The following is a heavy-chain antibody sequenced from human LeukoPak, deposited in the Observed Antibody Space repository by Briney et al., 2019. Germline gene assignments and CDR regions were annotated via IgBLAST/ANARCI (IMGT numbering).Heavy chain of an antibody. D-gene: IGHD3-10*01. V-gene: IGHV3-20*04. Sequence: GGSLRLSCAASGFTFDDYGMSWVRQAPGKGLEWVSGIKWNGGSTGYADSVKGRFTISRDNAKSSLYLQMNSLRAEDTALYYCARNSGAGYYFYMDVWGKGTAVTVSS. J-gene: IGHJ6*03. CDR3: ARNSGAGYYFYMDV. CDR2: IKWNGGST. CDR1: GFTFDDYG.